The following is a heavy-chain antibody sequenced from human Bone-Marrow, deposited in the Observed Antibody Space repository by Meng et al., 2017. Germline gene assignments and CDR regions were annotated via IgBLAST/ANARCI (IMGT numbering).Heavy chain of an antibody. CDR1: GFTFSSYA. V-gene: IGHV3-30*01. D-gene: IGHD3-22*01. CDR2: ISYDGSNK. CDR3: AREMYDSSGYYRYYGMDV. Sequence: GGSLRLSCAASGFTFSSYAMHWVRQAPGKGLEWVAVISYDGSNKYYADSVKGRFTISRDNSKNTLYLQMNSLRAEDTAVYYCAREMYDSSGYYRYYGMDVWGQGTMVTVSS. J-gene: IGHJ6*02.